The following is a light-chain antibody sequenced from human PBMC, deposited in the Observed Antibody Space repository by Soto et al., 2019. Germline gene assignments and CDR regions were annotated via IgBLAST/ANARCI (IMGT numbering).Light chain of an antibody. CDR3: QHYDTYSYD. V-gene: IGKV1-5*03. Sequence: DIQMTQSPSTLSAYVGDRVTITCRASQSISDSLAWFQQKLGEAPKLLIYKASILESGVPSRFSGSGSGTEFTLTITNLQPDDFATYFCQHYDTYSYDFGQGTKLEIK. CDR2: KAS. J-gene: IGKJ2*01. CDR1: QSISDS.